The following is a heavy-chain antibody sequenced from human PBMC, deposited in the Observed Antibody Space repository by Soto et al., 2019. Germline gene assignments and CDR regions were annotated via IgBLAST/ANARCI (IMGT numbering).Heavy chain of an antibody. D-gene: IGHD4-17*01. V-gene: IGHV3-33*01. CDR1: GFTFSSYG. CDR3: ARDRYGDQPFDY. J-gene: IGHJ4*02. CDR2: IWYDGSNK. Sequence: QVQLVESGGGVVQPGRSLRLSCAASGFTFSSYGMHWVRQAPGKGLEWVAVIWYDGSNKYYADSVKGRFTISRDNSKNTLYLQMNSLRAEDTAGYYCARDRYGDQPFDYWGQGTLVTVSS.